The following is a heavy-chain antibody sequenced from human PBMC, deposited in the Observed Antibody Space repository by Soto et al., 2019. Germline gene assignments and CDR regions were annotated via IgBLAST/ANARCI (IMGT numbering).Heavy chain of an antibody. J-gene: IGHJ6*02. Sequence: QVRLVQSAAEVKKPGASVKVSCKASGYTFIRHGITWVRQAPGQGLEWMGWISAYNDYTNYAQKLQGRVTMTTDTSTSTVYMELRSLRSDDTAVYYCARGGYYDKVWGKMNYYGLDVWGQGTTVTVSS. CDR2: ISAYNDYT. CDR3: ARGGYYDKVWGKMNYYGLDV. D-gene: IGHD3-16*01. CDR1: GYTFIRHG. V-gene: IGHV1-18*01.